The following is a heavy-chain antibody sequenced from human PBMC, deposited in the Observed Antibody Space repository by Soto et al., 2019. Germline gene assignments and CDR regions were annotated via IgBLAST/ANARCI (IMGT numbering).Heavy chain of an antibody. CDR2: IYYSGST. D-gene: IGHD2-15*01. CDR3: ASHPRDRCSGGSCYPGGDYFQH. CDR1: GGSISSGDYY. J-gene: IGHJ1*01. V-gene: IGHV4-30-4*01. Sequence: QVQLQESGPGLVKPSQTLSLTCTVSGGSISSGDYYWSWIXXPPGKGLEWIGYIYYSGSTYYNPSLKRRVTISVDTSKNQFSLKLSSVTAADTAVYYCASHPRDRCSGGSCYPGGDYFQHWGQGTLVTVSS.